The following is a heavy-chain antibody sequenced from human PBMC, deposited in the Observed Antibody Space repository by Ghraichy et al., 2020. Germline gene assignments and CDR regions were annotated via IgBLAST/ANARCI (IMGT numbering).Heavy chain of an antibody. Sequence: ESLNISCTVSGGSISSYYWSWIRQPPGKGLEWIGYIYYSGSTNHNPSLKSRVTISVDTSKNQFSLKLSSVTAADTAVYYCARSFDIYARYYFDYWGQGTLVTVSS. J-gene: IGHJ4*02. V-gene: IGHV4-59*08. D-gene: IGHD3-9*01. CDR2: IYYSGST. CDR3: ARSFDIYARYYFDY. CDR1: GGSISSYY.